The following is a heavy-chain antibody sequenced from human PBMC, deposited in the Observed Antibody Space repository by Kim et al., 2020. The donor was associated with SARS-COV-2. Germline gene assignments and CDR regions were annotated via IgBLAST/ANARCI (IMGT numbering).Heavy chain of an antibody. CDR1: GFTFADYA. Sequence: GGSLRLSCAVSGFTFADYAMHWVRQAPVKGLEWVSGISWNSGSIGYADSVKGRFTISRDNAKSSLYLQMNSLRGEDTALYYCARNMWADVVTAVDVWGKGTTVIVSS. J-gene: IGHJ6*04. CDR3: ARNMWADVVTAVDV. D-gene: IGHD2-21*02. V-gene: IGHV3-9*01. CDR2: ISWNSGSI.